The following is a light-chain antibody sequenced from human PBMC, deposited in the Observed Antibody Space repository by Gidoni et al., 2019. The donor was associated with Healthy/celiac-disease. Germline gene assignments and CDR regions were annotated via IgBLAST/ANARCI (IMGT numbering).Light chain of an antibody. Sequence: DIQMTPSPSSVSASVGARVTIPCRASQGISSWLAWYQQKPEKAPKLMIYAASSLQGGVPTRFGGSGSGTVFTITISSLQHEDFATYYCQQANSFPRTFGQGTKVEIK. CDR1: QGISSW. V-gene: IGKV1-12*01. J-gene: IGKJ1*01. CDR2: AAS. CDR3: QQANSFPRT.